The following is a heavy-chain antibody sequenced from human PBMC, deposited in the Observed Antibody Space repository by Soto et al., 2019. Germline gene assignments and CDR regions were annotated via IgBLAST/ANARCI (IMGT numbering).Heavy chain of an antibody. CDR2: INHSGST. CDR1: GGSFSGYY. Sequence: QVQLQQWGAGLLKPSETLSLTCAVYGGSFSGYYWSWIRQPPGKGLEWIGEINHSGSTNYNPSLXSXVXXSVDTSKNQCSLKLSSVTAAATAVYYCARGAGFDIWGQGTMVTVSS. CDR3: ARGAGFDI. V-gene: IGHV4-34*01. J-gene: IGHJ3*02.